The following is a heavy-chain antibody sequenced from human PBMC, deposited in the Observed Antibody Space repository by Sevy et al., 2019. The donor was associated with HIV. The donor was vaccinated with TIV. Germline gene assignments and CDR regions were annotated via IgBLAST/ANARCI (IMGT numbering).Heavy chain of an antibody. Sequence: ASVKVSCKVSGYTLTELSMHWVRQAPGKGLEWMGGFDPEDGETIYAQKFQGRVTMTEDTSTDTAYMELSSLRSEDKAVYYCATGGSSGWYDAFDIWGQGTMVTVSS. V-gene: IGHV1-24*01. J-gene: IGHJ3*02. D-gene: IGHD6-19*01. CDR3: ATGGSSGWYDAFDI. CDR1: GYTLTELS. CDR2: FDPEDGET.